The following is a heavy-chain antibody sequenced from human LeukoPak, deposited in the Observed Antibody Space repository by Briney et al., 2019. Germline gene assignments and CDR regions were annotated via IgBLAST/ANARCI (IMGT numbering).Heavy chain of an antibody. CDR3: ALSTYSSSPS. J-gene: IGHJ5*02. Sequence: PGGSLRLSCAASGFIFSNHWMIWVRQAPGKGLEWVANVNQDESKKYYVASVEGRFTISRDNAKNSLYLQMDSLRAEDTALYYRALSTYSSSPSWGQGTLVTVSS. CDR1: GFIFSNHW. D-gene: IGHD6-6*01. CDR2: VNQDESKK. V-gene: IGHV3-7*01.